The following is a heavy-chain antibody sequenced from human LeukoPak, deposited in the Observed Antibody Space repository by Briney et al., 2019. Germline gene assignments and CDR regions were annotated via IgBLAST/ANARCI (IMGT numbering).Heavy chain of an antibody. V-gene: IGHV4-59*01. D-gene: IGHD1-26*01. CDR1: GGSISTYY. Sequence: SETLSLTCTVSGGSISTYYWNWIRQPPGKGLECLGYIYNTGSATYNPSLKSRVTISVDTTKSQFSLELNSVTAADTAVYYCARDRGVGATSWFDPWGQGTLVTVSS. J-gene: IGHJ5*02. CDR2: IYNTGSA. CDR3: ARDRGVGATSWFDP.